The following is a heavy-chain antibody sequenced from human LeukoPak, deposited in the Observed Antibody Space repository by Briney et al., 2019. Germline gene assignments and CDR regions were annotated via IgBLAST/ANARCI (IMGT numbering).Heavy chain of an antibody. CDR3: AKAHFHWFGAFDI. CDR1: GFTFDDYT. CDR2: ISWDGGST. Sequence: GGSLRLSCAASGFTFDDYTMHWVRQAPGKGLEWVSLISWDGGSTYYADSVKGRFTISRDNAKNSLYLQMNSLRAEDTALYYCAKAHFHWFGAFDIWGQGTMVTVSS. V-gene: IGHV3-43*01. J-gene: IGHJ3*02. D-gene: IGHD3-9*01.